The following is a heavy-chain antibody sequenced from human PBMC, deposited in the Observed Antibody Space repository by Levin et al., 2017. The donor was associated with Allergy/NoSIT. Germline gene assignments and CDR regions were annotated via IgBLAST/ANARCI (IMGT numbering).Heavy chain of an antibody. V-gene: IGHV4-39*07. CDR2: INYSGRT. CDR1: GGSISSSSYR. J-gene: IGHJ4*02. D-gene: IGHD2/OR15-2a*01. Sequence: SETLSLTCTVSGGSISSSSYRGWLRQPPGKGLEWIGTINYSGRTYYNPSLKSRVSILVDLSKNQFSLKLTSVTAADTAVYYCARIYTTGWIDCWGQGTLVTVSS. CDR3: ARIYTTGWIDC.